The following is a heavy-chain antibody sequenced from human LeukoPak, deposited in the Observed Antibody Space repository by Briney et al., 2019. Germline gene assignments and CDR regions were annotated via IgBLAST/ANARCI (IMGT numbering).Heavy chain of an antibody. CDR3: ARGRGSYHGTYFDY. J-gene: IGHJ4*02. CDR1: GFTVSSNY. V-gene: IGHV3-53*05. Sequence: GGSLRLSCAASGFTVSSNYMSWVRQAPGKGLEWVSVIYSGGSTYYADSVKGRFTISRDNSKNTLYLQMGSLRAEDMAVYYCARGRGSYHGTYFDYWGQGTLVTVSS. CDR2: IYSGGST. D-gene: IGHD1-26*01.